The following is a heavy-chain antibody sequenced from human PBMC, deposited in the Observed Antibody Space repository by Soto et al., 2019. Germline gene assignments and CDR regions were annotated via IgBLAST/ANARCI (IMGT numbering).Heavy chain of an antibody. CDR1: GFTFSSYA. CDR2: ISGSGGST. J-gene: IGHJ5*02. V-gene: IGHV3-23*01. D-gene: IGHD1-7*01. CDR3: AKDHDWNYFFDP. Sequence: GGSPRLSCATAGFTFSSYAMSWVRQAPGKGLEWVSAISGSGGSTYYADSVKGRFTISRDNSKNTLYLQMNSLRAEDTAVYYCAKDHDWNYFFDPWGQGTLVTVSS.